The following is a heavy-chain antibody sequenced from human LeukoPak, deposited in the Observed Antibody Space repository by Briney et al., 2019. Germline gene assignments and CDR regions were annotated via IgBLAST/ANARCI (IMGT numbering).Heavy chain of an antibody. D-gene: IGHD3-22*01. V-gene: IGHV1-24*01. CDR1: GYTLTGLS. J-gene: IGHJ4*02. Sequence: ASVKVSCKVSGYTLTGLSMHWVRQAPGKGLEWMGGFDPEDGETIYAQKFQGRVTMTEDTSTDTAYMELSSLRSEDTAVYYCATRIAYYDSSGYSLRYWGQGTLVTVSS. CDR2: FDPEDGET. CDR3: ATRIAYYDSSGYSLRY.